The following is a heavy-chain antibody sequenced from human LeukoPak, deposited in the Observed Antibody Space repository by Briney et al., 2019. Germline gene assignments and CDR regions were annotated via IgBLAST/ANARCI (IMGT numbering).Heavy chain of an antibody. V-gene: IGHV1-69*13. D-gene: IGHD2/OR15-2a*01. CDR3: ASRYFTIYTSGFDY. CDR2: NIPIFGTA. CDR1: GGTFSSYA. J-gene: IGHJ4*02. Sequence: SVKVSCKASGGTFSSYAISWVRQAPGQGLEWMGGNIPIFGTANYAQKFQGRVTITADESTSTAYMELSSLRSEDTAVYYCASRYFTIYTSGFDYWGQGTLVTVSS.